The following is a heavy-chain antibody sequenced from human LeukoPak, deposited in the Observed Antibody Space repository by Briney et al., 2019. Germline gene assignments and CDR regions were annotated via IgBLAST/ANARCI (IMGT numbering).Heavy chain of an antibody. J-gene: IGHJ3*02. CDR1: GFTFSSYG. V-gene: IGHV3-48*03. CDR2: ISSSGSTI. D-gene: IGHD3-10*01. CDR3: ARDLNREGMGI. Sequence: GGSLRLSCAASGFTFSSYGMHWVRQAPGKGLEWVSYISSSGSTIYYADSVKGRFTISRDNAKNSLYLQMNSLRAEDTAVYYCARDLNREGMGIWGQGTMVTVSS.